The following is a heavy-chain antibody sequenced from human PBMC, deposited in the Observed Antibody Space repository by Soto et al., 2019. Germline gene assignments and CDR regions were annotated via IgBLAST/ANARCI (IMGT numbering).Heavy chain of an antibody. CDR3: ACFHVVVVAHDWFYP. D-gene: IGHD2-15*01. Sequence: PGGSLRLSCAASGFTFSSYWMSWVRQAPGKGLEWVANIKQDGSEKYYVDSVKGRFTISRDNAKNSLYLQMNSLRAEDTAVYYCACFHVVVVAHDWFYPWGQGSLVPVSS. CDR2: IKQDGSEK. CDR1: GFTFSSYW. J-gene: IGHJ5*02. V-gene: IGHV3-7*01.